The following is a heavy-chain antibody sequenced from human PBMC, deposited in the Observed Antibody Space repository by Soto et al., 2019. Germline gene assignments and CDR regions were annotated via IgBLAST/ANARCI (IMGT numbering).Heavy chain of an antibody. CDR1: GGSISSGGYS. D-gene: IGHD3-22*01. CDR2: IYHSGST. Sequence: SETLSLTCAVSGGSISSGGYSWSWIRHPPGKGLEWIGYIYHSGSTYYNPSLKSRVTISVDRSKNQFSLKLSSVTAADTAVYYCAREESYKYYYDRSGLAYSGRRTLVTV. J-gene: IGHJ4*02. V-gene: IGHV4-30-2*01. CDR3: AREESYKYYYDRSGLAY.